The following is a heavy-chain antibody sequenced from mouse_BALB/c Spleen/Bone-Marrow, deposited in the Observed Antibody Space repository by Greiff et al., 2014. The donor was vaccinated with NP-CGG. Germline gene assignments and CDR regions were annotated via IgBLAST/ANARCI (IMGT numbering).Heavy chain of an antibody. J-gene: IGHJ4*01. Sequence: VQLKESGGDLVKPGGSLKLSCAASGFTFSNYGMSWVCQTPDKRLGGVATICSGGSYTYYPDSVKGRFTISRNNAKNTLYLQMSSLKSEDTAMYYCARRDGGPMDYWGQGTSVTVSS. CDR1: GFTFSNYG. D-gene: IGHD2-3*01. V-gene: IGHV5-6*01. CDR2: ICSGGSYT. CDR3: ARRDGGPMDY.